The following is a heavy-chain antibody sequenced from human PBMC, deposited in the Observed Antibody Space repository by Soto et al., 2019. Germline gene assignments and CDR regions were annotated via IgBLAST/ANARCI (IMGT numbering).Heavy chain of an antibody. V-gene: IGHV4-59*12. CDR2: IYYSGST. Sequence: TLSLTCTVSGGSISSYYWSWIRQPPGKGLEWIGYIYYSGSTNYNPSLKSRVTISVDTSKNQFSLKLSSVTAADTAVYYCARDRDYGGNSRLDYWGQGTLVTVSS. D-gene: IGHD4-17*01. CDR3: ARDRDYGGNSRLDY. J-gene: IGHJ4*02. CDR1: GGSISSYY.